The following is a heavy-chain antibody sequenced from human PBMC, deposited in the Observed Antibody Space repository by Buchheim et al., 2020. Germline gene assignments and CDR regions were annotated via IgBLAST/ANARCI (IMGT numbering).Heavy chain of an antibody. D-gene: IGHD4-17*01. J-gene: IGHJ2*01. V-gene: IGHV5-10-1*03. CDR2: IDPSDSYT. CDR1: GYSCTSYW. CDR3: ARQVGDYPPLWYFDL. Sequence: EVQLVQSGAEVKKPGESLRISCKGSGYSCTSYWISWVRQMPGKGLEWMGRIDPSDSYTNYRPSFQGHVTISADKSISTAYLQWSSLKASDTAIYYCARQVGDYPPLWYFDLWGRGTL.